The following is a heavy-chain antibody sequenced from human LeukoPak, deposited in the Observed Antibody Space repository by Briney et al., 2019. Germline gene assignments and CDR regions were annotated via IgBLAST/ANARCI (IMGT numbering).Heavy chain of an antibody. Sequence: SETLSLTCAVYGGSFSGYYWSWIRQPPGKGLEWIGEISHSGSTNYNPSLKSRVTISVDTSKNQFSLKLSSVTAADTAVYYCARGQRIAAAGSRWFDPWGQGTLVTVSS. V-gene: IGHV4-34*01. J-gene: IGHJ5*02. CDR2: ISHSGST. CDR1: GGSFSGYY. CDR3: ARGQRIAAAGSRWFDP. D-gene: IGHD6-13*01.